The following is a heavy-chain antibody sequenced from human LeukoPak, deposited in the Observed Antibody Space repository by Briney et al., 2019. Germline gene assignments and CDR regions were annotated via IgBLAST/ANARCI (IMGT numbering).Heavy chain of an antibody. CDR1: GGSISSGSYY. V-gene: IGHV4-61*02. CDR3: ARAEGYYYGSGSHAFDI. CDR2: IYTSGST. J-gene: IGHJ3*02. Sequence: PSQTLSLTCTVSGGSISSGSYYWSWIRQPAGKGLEWIGRIYTSGSTNYNPSLKSRVTISVDTSKNQFSLKLSSVTAADTAVYYCARAEGYYYGSGSHAFDIWGQGTMVTVSS. D-gene: IGHD3-10*01.